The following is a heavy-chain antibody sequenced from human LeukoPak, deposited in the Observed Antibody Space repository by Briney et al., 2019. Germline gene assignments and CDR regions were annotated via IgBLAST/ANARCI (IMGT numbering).Heavy chain of an antibody. CDR3: ARRLKISQGGTTDY. J-gene: IGHJ4*02. CDR2: IFPSDSDT. Sequence: GESLKISCKTSGYSFTSYWIGWVRQMPGKGLEWMGIIFPSDSDTRYSPSFQGQVTISADRSITTAYLQWSSLKASDTAMYYRARRLKISQGGTTDYWGQGTLVTVSS. D-gene: IGHD1-1*01. V-gene: IGHV5-51*01. CDR1: GYSFTSYW.